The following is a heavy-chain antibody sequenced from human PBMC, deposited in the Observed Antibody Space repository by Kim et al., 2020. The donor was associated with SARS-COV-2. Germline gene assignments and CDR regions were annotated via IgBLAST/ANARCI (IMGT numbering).Heavy chain of an antibody. V-gene: IGHV4-31*03. CDR1: GGSISSGGYY. D-gene: IGHD5-18*01. CDR2: IYYSGST. J-gene: IGHJ4*02. CDR3: ARAATSISWIQLWFDY. Sequence: SETLSLTCTVSGGSISSGGYYWSWIRQHPGKGLEWIGYIYYSGSTYYNPSLKSRVTISVDTSKNQFSLKLSSVTAADRAVYYCARAATSISWIQLWFDYWGQGTLVTVSS.